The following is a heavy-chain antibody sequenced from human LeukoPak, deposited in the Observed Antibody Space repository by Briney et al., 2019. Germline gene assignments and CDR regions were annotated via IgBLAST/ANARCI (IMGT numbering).Heavy chain of an antibody. D-gene: IGHD2-2*01. J-gene: IGHJ6*03. CDR3: ARGGAPAATYYYYYMDV. CDR2: IIPIFGTA. V-gene: IGHV1-69*05. CDR1: GGTFSSYA. Sequence: SVKVSCKASGGTFSSYAISWVRQAPGQGLEWMGGIIPIFGTANYAQKSQGRVTITTDESTSTAYMELSSLRSEDTAVYYCARGGAPAATYYYYYMDVWGKGTTVTVSS.